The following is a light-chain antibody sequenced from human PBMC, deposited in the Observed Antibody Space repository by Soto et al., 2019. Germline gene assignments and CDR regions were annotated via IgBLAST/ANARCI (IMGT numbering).Light chain of an antibody. Sequence: EIMLTQSPATLSLSPGERATLSCRASQSVSSYLAWYQQKPGQAPRLLIYDASNRATGIPARLSGSGSGTDFTLTIGSLEPEDFAVYYCQQRSNWPPYTFGQGTKLEIK. CDR2: DAS. CDR3: QQRSNWPPYT. CDR1: QSVSSY. V-gene: IGKV3-11*01. J-gene: IGKJ2*01.